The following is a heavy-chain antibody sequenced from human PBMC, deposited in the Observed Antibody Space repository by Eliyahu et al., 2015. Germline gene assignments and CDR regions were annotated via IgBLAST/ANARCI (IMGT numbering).Heavy chain of an antibody. Sequence: QVQLQESGPGLVKPSQTLSXTXXVXXGSISSGSYYWSWIRQPAGKGLEWIGRIYTSGSTNYNPSLKSRVTISVDTSKNQFSLKLSSVTAADTAVYYCASCRSPYNGGFDPWGQGTLVTVSS. J-gene: IGHJ5*02. CDR3: ASCRSPYNGGFDP. CDR2: IYTSGST. D-gene: IGHD1-1*01. V-gene: IGHV4-61*02. CDR1: XGSISSGSYY.